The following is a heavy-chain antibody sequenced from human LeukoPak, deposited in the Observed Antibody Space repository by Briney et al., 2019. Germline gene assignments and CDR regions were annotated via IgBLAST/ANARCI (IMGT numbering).Heavy chain of an antibody. D-gene: IGHD7-27*01. J-gene: IGHJ4*02. V-gene: IGHV1-18*01. CDR2: ISAYNGNT. CDR1: GYTFTSYG. CDR3: ARVKERKTWGLPDY. Sequence: GASVKVSCKASGYTFTSYGISWVRQAPGQGLEWMGWISAYNGNTNYAQKLQGRVTMTTDASTSTAYMELRSLRSDDTAVYYCARVKERKTWGLPDYWGQGTLVTVSS.